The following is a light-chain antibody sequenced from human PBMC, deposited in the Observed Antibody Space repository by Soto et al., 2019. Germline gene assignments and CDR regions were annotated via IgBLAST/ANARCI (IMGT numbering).Light chain of an antibody. Sequence: SALTQPPSASGSPGQSVTISCTGTSSDVGAYEYVSWYQHHPGRAPKLILYEVTKRPSGVPGRFSGSKSGNTASLTVSGLQAEDEADYYCSSYAGSSVVFGTGTKLTVL. CDR1: SSDVGAYEY. V-gene: IGLV2-8*01. J-gene: IGLJ1*01. CDR2: EVT. CDR3: SSYAGSSVV.